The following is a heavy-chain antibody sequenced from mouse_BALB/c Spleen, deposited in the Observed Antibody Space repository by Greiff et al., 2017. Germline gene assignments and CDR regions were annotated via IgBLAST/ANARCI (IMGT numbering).Heavy chain of an antibody. J-gene: IGHJ1*01. CDR3: AREGYDYDWYFDV. D-gene: IGHD2-4*01. Sequence: DVQLVESGGGLVKPGGSLKLSCAASGFTFSSYAMSWVRQTPEKRLEWVASISSGGSTYYPDSVKGRFTISRDNARNILYLQMSSLRSEDTAMYYCAREGYDYDWYFDVWGAGTTVTVSS. CDR1: GFTFSSYA. V-gene: IGHV5-6-5*01. CDR2: ISSGGST.